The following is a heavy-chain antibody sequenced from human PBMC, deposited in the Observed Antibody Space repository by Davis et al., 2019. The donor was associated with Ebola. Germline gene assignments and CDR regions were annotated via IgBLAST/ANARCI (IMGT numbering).Heavy chain of an antibody. V-gene: IGHV4-59*12. J-gene: IGHJ5*02. CDR3: ARDSGSYYDRGWFDP. CDR1: GGSFSGYY. Sequence: PSETLSLTCAVYGGSFSGYYWSWIRQPPGKGLEWIGYIYYSGSTNYNPSLKSRVTMSVDTSKNQFSLKLSSVTAADTAVYYCARDSGSYYDRGWFDPWGQGTLVTVSS. D-gene: IGHD3-22*01. CDR2: IYYSGST.